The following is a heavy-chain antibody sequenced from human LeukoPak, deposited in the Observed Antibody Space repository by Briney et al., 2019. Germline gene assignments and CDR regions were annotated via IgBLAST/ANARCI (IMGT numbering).Heavy chain of an antibody. D-gene: IGHD3-3*01. CDR1: GGSLSSYY. CDR3: ARDYDFYGMDV. V-gene: IGHV4-59*01. Sequence: SETLSLTCTVSGGSLSSYYWTWIRQPPGKGLEWIGYIYYSGSTNYNPSPKSRVTISVDTSKNQFSLKLSSVTAADTAVYYCARDYDFYGMDVWGQGTLVTVSS. J-gene: IGHJ6*02. CDR2: IYYSGST.